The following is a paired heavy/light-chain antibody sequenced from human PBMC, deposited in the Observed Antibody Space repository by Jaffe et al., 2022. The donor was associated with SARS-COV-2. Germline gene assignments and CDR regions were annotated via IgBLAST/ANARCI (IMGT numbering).Light chain of an antibody. Sequence: DIQMTQSPSSLSASVGDRVTVSCRASQRISRSLDWYQQKPGKAPKLLIYGASTLQSGVPSRFSGSGSGTDFTLTISSLQPEDSATYYCQQSYVTPTFGQGTKVEI. CDR3: QQSYVTPT. J-gene: IGKJ1*01. CDR2: GAS. V-gene: IGKV1-39*01. CDR1: QRISRS.
Heavy chain of an antibody. D-gene: IGHD4-17*01. V-gene: IGHV3-72*01. CDR1: GFIFSDHY. J-gene: IGHJ4*02. CDR3: ARSEDGDHFDY. CDR2: IRTKASSYST. Sequence: EVQLVESGGGLVRPGGSLRLSCAASGFIFSDHYMDWVRQAPGKGLEWVGRIRTKASSYSTDYAASVKGRFTMSRDDSKNSLSLQMTSLKTEDTARYYCARSEDGDHFDYWGQGALVTVSS.